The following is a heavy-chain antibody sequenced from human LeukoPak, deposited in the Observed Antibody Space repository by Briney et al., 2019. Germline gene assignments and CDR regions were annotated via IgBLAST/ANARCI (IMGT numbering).Heavy chain of an antibody. V-gene: IGHV3-30*02. J-gene: IGHJ6*03. Sequence: PGGSLRLSCAASGLTFSSYGMHWVRQAPGKGLEWVAFIRYDGSNKYYADSVKGRFTISRDNSKNTLYLQMNSLRAEDTAVYYCAKGSKAVIFTRDHYMDVWGKGSTVTISS. CDR2: IRYDGSNK. CDR3: AKGSKAVIFTRDHYMDV. CDR1: GLTFSSYG. D-gene: IGHD3/OR15-3a*01.